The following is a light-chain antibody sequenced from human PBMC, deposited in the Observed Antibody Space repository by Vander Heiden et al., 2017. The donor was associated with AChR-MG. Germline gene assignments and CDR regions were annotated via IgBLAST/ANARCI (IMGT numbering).Light chain of an antibody. CDR2: AAS. CDR3: QQFDNLVT. J-gene: IGKJ4*01. Sequence: DIQMTQSPSSLSASVGDRVTITCQASQGISNHLNWYHQKPGQAPNLLIFAASNLQAGVPSRFSGSGSGTDFIFTISSLQAEDVATYYCQQFDNLVTFGGGTTVEI. CDR1: QGISNH. V-gene: IGKV1-33*01.